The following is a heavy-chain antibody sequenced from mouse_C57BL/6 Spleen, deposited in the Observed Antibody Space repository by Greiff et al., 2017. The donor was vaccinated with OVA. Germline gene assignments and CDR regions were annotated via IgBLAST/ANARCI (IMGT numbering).Heavy chain of an antibody. J-gene: IGHJ3*01. CDR1: GFTFSDYG. CDR2: ISSGSSTI. Sequence: EVQRVESGGGLVKPGGSLKLSCAASGFTFSDYGMHWVRQAPEKGLEWVAYISSGSSTIYYADTVKGRFTISRDNAKNTLFLQMTSLRSEDTAMYYCASYYYYGSSPFAYWGQGTLVTVSA. D-gene: IGHD1-1*01. CDR3: ASYYYYGSSPFAY. V-gene: IGHV5-17*01.